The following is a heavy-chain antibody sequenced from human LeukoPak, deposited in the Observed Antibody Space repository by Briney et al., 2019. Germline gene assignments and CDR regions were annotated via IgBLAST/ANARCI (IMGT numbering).Heavy chain of an antibody. CDR3: ARETSGLWPVYYMDV. J-gene: IGHJ6*03. D-gene: IGHD3-10*01. Sequence: GASVTVSCKASGGTFSSYAIRWVRQAPGQGLEWMGGIIPIFGTANYAQKFQGRVTITADESPSTAYMELSSLRSEGTAVYYCARETSGLWPVYYMDVWGKGTTVTISS. CDR1: GGTFSSYA. CDR2: IIPIFGTA. V-gene: IGHV1-69*13.